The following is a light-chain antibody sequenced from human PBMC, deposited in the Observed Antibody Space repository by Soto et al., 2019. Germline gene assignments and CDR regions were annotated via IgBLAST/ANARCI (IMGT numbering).Light chain of an antibody. Sequence: QSALTQPASVSGSPGQSITISCTGTSSDVGSYNLVSWYQQHPGKAPKLMIYEGSARPSGVSNRFSGSKSGNTASLTISGLQAEDEVDFFCCWYETGNPFIFGTGT. CDR1: SSDVGSYNL. J-gene: IGLJ1*01. V-gene: IGLV2-23*01. CDR3: CWYETGNPFI. CDR2: EGS.